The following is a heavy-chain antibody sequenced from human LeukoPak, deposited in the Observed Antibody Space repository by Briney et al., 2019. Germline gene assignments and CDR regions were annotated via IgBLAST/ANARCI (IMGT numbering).Heavy chain of an antibody. D-gene: IGHD1-26*01. J-gene: IGHJ4*02. CDR2: ISAYNGNT. Sequence: ASVKVSCKASGYTFTSYGISWVRQAPGQGLEWMGWISAYNGNTNYAQKLQGRVTMTTDTSMSTAYMELRSLRSDDTAVYYCARAREWELPDLFDYWGQGTLVTVSS. V-gene: IGHV1-18*01. CDR3: ARAREWELPDLFDY. CDR1: GYTFTSYG.